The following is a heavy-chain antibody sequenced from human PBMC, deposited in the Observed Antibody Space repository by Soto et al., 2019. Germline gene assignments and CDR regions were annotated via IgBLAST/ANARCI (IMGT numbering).Heavy chain of an antibody. Sequence: QVQLVQSGAEVKKPGASVKVSCKASGYTFTSYYMHWVRQAPGQGLEWMGIINPSGGSTSYAQKLQGRVTMNRDTSTSTVYMELSSLRSEDTAVYYCARDRHGDPIDYWGQGTLVTVSS. CDR3: ARDRHGDPIDY. V-gene: IGHV1-46*04. CDR1: GYTFTSYY. D-gene: IGHD4-17*01. J-gene: IGHJ4*02. CDR2: INPSGGST.